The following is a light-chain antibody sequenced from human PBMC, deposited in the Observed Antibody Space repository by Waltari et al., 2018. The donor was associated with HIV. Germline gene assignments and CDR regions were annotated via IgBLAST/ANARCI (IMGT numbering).Light chain of an antibody. Sequence: DIPMTPAPSMLSEHKGDRVIITCRASQNVNKWLAWFQHKPGKAPKLLIYKASNSETGVPSRFRASGSGTDFSLTISSLHPDYFATYYGLQYDSKSPVIFTFGPGTTVAMK. CDR2: KAS. CDR1: QNVNKW. J-gene: IGKJ3*01. CDR3: LQYDSKSPVIFT. V-gene: IGKV1-5*03.